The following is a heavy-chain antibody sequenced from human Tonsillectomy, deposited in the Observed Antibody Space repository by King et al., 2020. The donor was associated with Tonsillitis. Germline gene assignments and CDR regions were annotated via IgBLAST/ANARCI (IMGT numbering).Heavy chain of an antibody. CDR2: IYSGGST. Sequence: VQLVESGGGLVQPGGSLRLSCAASGFTVSSNYMSWVRQAPGKGLEWVSVIYSGGSTYYADSVKGRFTISRHNSKNTLYLQMNSLRAEDTAVYYCARVAMVRGVISFDAFDIWGQGTMDTVSS. V-gene: IGHV3-53*04. CDR3: ARVAMVRGVISFDAFDI. D-gene: IGHD3-10*01. J-gene: IGHJ3*02. CDR1: GFTVSSNY.